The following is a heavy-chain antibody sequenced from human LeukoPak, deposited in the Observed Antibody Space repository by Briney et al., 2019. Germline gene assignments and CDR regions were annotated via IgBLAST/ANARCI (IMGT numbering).Heavy chain of an antibody. CDR3: AKGGERWLQLLLDY. CDR1: GFTFSSYA. J-gene: IGHJ4*02. D-gene: IGHD5-24*01. CDR2: ISGSGGST. Sequence: GGSLRLSCAASGFTFSSYAMSWVRQAPGKGLEWVSAISGSGGSTYYADSVKGRFTISRDNSKNTLYLQMNSLRAEDTAVYYCAKGGERWLQLLLDYWGQGTLVTVSS. V-gene: IGHV3-23*01.